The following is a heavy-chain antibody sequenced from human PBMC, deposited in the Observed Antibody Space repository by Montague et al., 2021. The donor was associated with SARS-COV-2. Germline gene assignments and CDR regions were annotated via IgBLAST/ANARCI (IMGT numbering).Heavy chain of an antibody. J-gene: IGHJ4*02. D-gene: IGHD6-19*01. CDR3: ARDIAVAGLFDY. CDR1: DDSISSGTYY. CDR2: IYTSGDT. V-gene: IGHV4-61*02. Sequence: TLSLTCTVSDDSISSGTYYWSWIRQPAGKGLEWIGRIYTSGDTNYNPSLKSRVAISVDTSKNRFSLKLSSVTAADTAVHYCARDIAVAGLFDYWGQGTLVTVSS.